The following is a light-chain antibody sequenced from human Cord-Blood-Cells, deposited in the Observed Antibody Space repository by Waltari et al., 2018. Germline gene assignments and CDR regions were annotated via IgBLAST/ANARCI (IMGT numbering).Light chain of an antibody. CDR2: YVS. CDR3: SSYTSSSTLV. V-gene: IGLV2-14*01. Sequence: QSALTQPASVSGSPGPPITISCTGTSSDVGGYNHVSWYQQHPGKAPKLMIYYVSKRPSGVSNRFSGSKSGNTASLTISGLQAEDEADYYCSSYTSSSTLVFGGGTKLTVL. CDR1: SSDVGGYNH. J-gene: IGLJ3*02.